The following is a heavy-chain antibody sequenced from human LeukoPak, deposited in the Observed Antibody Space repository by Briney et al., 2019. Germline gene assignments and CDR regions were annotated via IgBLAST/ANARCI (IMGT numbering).Heavy chain of an antibody. CDR2: ITPNNGRP. CDR3: TRDLIQVWYIDGRFDY. CDR1: GYTFTSYY. J-gene: IGHJ4*02. Sequence: ASVKVSCKTSGYTFTSYYIHWIRQAPGQGLEWMGVITPNNGRPTYAQKFQGRLTVTMDTATRTVYMELSSLGSDDTAMYYCTRDLIQVWYIDGRFDYWGQGTLVSVSS. D-gene: IGHD5-18*01. V-gene: IGHV1-46*01.